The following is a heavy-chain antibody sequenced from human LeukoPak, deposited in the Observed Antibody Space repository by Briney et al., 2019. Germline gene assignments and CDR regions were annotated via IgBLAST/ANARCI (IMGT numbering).Heavy chain of an antibody. CDR3: ARYWVGATINWFDP. CDR1: GGSFSGYY. D-gene: IGHD1-26*01. Sequence: SSETLSLTCAVYGGSFSGYYWSWIRQPPGKGLEWIGEINHSGSTNYNPSLKSRVTISVDRSKNQFSLKLSSVTAADTAVYYCARYWVGATINWFDPWGQGTLVTVSS. CDR2: INHSGST. J-gene: IGHJ5*02. V-gene: IGHV4-34*01.